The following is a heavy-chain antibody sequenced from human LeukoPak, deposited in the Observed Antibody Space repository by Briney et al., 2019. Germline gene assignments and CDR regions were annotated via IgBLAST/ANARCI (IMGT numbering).Heavy chain of an antibody. V-gene: IGHV5-51*01. CDR1: GYSFTSYW. Sequence: GESLKISCKGSGYSFTSYWIGWVRQMPGKGLEWMGIIYPGDSDTRYSPSFQGQVTISADKSISTAYLQWSSLKASDTAMYYCARQEYCSGGSCYTWCDPWGQGTLVIVSS. CDR3: ARQEYCSGGSCYTWCDP. D-gene: IGHD2-15*01. CDR2: IYPGDSDT. J-gene: IGHJ5*02.